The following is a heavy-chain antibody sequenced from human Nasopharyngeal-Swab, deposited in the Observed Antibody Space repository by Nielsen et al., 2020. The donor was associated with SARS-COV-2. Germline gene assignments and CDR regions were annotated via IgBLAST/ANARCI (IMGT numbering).Heavy chain of an antibody. D-gene: IGHD2-15*01. CDR1: GGSISSRHYY. CDR3: ARQEGDSFRFDY. J-gene: IGHJ4*02. Sequence: SETLSLTCSVSGGSISSRHYYWGWVRQPPGKGLEWLGSLSFSGTTYYNPSLKSQVTTSLDTSKNQFSLRLSSVTAADTAVYYCARQEGDSFRFDYWGQGILVTVSS. V-gene: IGHV4-39*01. CDR2: LSFSGTT.